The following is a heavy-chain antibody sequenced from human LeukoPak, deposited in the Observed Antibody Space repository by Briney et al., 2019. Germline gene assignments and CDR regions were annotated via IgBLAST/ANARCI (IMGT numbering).Heavy chain of an antibody. V-gene: IGHV4-59*01. D-gene: IGHD5-18*01. CDR2: IYYSGST. CDR1: GGSISSYY. J-gene: IGHJ3*02. CDR3: ARDPTANAFDI. Sequence: IPSETLSPTCTVSGGSISSYYWSWVRQPPGKGLEWIGYIYYSGSTNYNPSLKSRVTISVDTSKNQFSLKLSSVTAADTAVYYCARDPTANAFDIWGQGTMVTVSS.